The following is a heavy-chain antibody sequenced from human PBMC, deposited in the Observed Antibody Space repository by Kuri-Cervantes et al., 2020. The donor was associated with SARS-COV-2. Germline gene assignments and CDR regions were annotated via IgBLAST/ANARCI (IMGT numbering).Heavy chain of an antibody. CDR1: GGSISSSSYY. D-gene: IGHD3-3*01. V-gene: IGHV4-39*01. CDR3: ARQMMSSITIFGVVITRNWFDP. CDR2: IYYSGST. J-gene: IGHJ5*02. Sequence: GSLRLSCTVSGGSISSSSYYWGWICQPPGKGLEWIGSIYYSGSTYYNPSLKSRVTISVDTSKNQFSLKLSSVTAADTAVYYCARQMMSSITIFGVVITRNWFDPWGQGTLVTVSS.